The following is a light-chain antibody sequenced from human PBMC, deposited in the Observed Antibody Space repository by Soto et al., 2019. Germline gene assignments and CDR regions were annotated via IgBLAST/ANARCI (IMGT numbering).Light chain of an antibody. CDR1: QSVSSSY. J-gene: IGKJ1*01. CDR3: QQYGSSPWT. V-gene: IGKV3-20*01. CDR2: GAS. Sequence: ELVLTQSPCTLSLSPGERATLYCRASQSVSSSYLAWYQQKPGQAPRLLIYGASSRATGIPDRFSGSGSGTDFTLTISRLEPEDCAVYYCQQYGSSPWTFGQGTKVEIK.